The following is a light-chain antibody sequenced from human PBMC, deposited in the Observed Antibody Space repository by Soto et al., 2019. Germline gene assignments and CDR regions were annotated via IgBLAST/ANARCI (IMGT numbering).Light chain of an antibody. V-gene: IGKV3-20*01. CDR1: QSVSSSY. CDR2: GAS. J-gene: IGKJ1*01. Sequence: EIVLTQSPGTLSLSPGERATLSCRASQSVSSSYLAWYQQKPGQAPRLLIYGASSRATGIPDRFSGSGSGTDFTLTISRLEPEDCAVYYCQQYGSFRTFGQGTKVEIK. CDR3: QQYGSFRT.